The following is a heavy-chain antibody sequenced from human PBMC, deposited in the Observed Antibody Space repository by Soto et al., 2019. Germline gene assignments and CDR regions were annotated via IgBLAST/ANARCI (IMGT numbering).Heavy chain of an antibody. J-gene: IGHJ4*02. CDR2: INAGNGNT. CDR1: GYTFTSYA. V-gene: IGHV1-3*01. CDR3: ARGRITMVRGVIEYFDY. Sequence: GASVKVSCKASGYTFTSYAMHWVRQAPGQRLEWMGWINAGNGNTKYSQKFQGRVTITRDTSASTAYMELSSLRSEDTAVYYCARGRITMVRGVIEYFDYWGQGTLVTVSS. D-gene: IGHD3-10*01.